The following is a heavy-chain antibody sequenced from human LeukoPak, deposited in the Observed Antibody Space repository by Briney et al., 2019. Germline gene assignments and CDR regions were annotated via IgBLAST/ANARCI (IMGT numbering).Heavy chain of an antibody. CDR1: GFTFSGCA. D-gene: IGHD3-10*01. J-gene: IGHJ4*02. CDR3: ARAPYYYGSGITPDY. Sequence: GGSLRLSCAASGFTFSGCAMHWVRQAPGKGLEWVAVISYDGTKISYADSVKGRFNISRDNSKNTLYLQMNSLRAEDTAVYYCARAPYYYGSGITPDYWGQGALVTVSS. CDR2: ISYDGTKI. V-gene: IGHV3-30-3*01.